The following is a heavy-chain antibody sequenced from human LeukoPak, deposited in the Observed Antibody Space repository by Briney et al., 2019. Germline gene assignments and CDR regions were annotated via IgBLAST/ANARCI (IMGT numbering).Heavy chain of an antibody. CDR1: GGSTSSSSYR. D-gene: IGHD2-2*01. J-gene: IGHJ6*03. CDR3: VREVGDIIVVPGTLDQLYYYMDV. V-gene: IGHV3-74*01. CDR2: ISSDGITK. Sequence: ETLSLTCTVSGGSTSSSSYRMNWVRQAPGKGLGWVSRISSDGITKTYADSVKCRFTISRDNAQNTLYLEVNSLRAEDTAVYYCVREVGDIIVVPGTLDQLYYYMDVWGKGTTVTVS.